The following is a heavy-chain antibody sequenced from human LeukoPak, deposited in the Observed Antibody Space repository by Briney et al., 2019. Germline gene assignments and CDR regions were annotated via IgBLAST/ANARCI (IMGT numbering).Heavy chain of an antibody. CDR1: GFSFSTSY. Sequence: GGSLRLSCAASGFSFSTSYMHWVRQAPGKGLVWVSRINNDGSTTNYADSVKGRFTISRDNAKNTLYLQMNSLRAEDTGVYYCASERWLQYWGQGTLVTVSS. V-gene: IGHV3-74*01. D-gene: IGHD5-24*01. CDR2: INNDGSTT. J-gene: IGHJ4*02. CDR3: ASERWLQY.